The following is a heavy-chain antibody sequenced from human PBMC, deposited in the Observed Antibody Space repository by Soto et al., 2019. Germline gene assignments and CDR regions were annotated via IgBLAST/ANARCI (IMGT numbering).Heavy chain of an antibody. V-gene: IGHV3-33*01. CDR2: IWYDGSNK. D-gene: IGHD3-3*01. Sequence: PGGSLRLSCAASGFTFSSYGMHWVRQAPGKGLEWVAVIWYDGSNKYYAEYVKGRFTNSRDNSKNTLYLQMNSLRAEDTAVYYCARDNTIFGVVYYYYGMDVWGQGT. CDR1: GFTFSSYG. J-gene: IGHJ6*02. CDR3: ARDNTIFGVVYYYYGMDV.